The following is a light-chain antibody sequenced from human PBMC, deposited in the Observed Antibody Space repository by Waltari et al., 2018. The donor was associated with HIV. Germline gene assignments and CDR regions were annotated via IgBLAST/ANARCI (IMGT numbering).Light chain of an antibody. Sequence: DIQVTQSPSSLSASVGDKVTITRRANQGLSSYLAWYQQRPGNTPKFLISATSSLQGGVTSRFSGSGSGTDFTLTIDNMQPEDFATYYCLQALSFPLTFGPGTKVDVQ. CDR2: ATS. V-gene: IGKV1-12*01. J-gene: IGKJ3*01. CDR3: LQALSFPLT. CDR1: QGLSSY.